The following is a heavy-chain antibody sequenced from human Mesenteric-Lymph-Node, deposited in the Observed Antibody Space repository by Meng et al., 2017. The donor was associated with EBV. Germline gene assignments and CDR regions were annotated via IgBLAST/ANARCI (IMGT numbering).Heavy chain of an antibody. V-gene: IGHV3-21*01. J-gene: IGHJ4*02. CDR2: IFTSGNI. CDR1: GFPFSSYS. CDR3: TRALGDSTAY. D-gene: IGHD3-16*01. Sequence: EVQLVESGGGLVKPGGSLRLSCAASGFPFSSYSMNWVRPAPGKGLEWVSSIFTSGNIYYADSVKGRFTISRDNAKNSLYLLMNNLRVEDTAVYYCTRALGDSTAYWGQGTLVTVAS.